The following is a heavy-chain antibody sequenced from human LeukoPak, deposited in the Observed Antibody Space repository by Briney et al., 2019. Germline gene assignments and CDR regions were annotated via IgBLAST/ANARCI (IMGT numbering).Heavy chain of an antibody. D-gene: IGHD5-12*01. V-gene: IGHV3-48*01. Sequence: PGGSLRLSCAASGFIFSSYTMNWVRQAPGKGLEWVSYISSSSSTIYYADSVKGRFAISRDNAKNSLYLQMNSLRAEDTAVYFCASGVAAINSGAFDIWGQGTMVTVSS. CDR1: GFIFSSYT. CDR3: ASGVAAINSGAFDI. J-gene: IGHJ3*02. CDR2: ISSSSSTI.